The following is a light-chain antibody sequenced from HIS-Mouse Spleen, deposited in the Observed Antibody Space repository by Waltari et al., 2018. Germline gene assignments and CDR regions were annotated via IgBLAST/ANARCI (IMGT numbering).Light chain of an antibody. Sequence: SYVLTQPPSVSVAPGKTARITCGGNNIGSKSVHWYQQKPGQAPVLVVYDDSDRPSGIPERFSGSNSGNTATLTIRRVEAGDEADYYCQVWDSSSDLVVFGGGTKLTVL. CDR2: DDS. V-gene: IGLV3-21*03. J-gene: IGLJ2*01. CDR3: QVWDSSSDLVV. CDR1: NIGSKS.